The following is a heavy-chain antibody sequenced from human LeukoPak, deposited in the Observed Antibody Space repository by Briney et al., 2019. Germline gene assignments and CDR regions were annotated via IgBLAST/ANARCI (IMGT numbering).Heavy chain of an antibody. CDR1: GFPFSSYS. CDR3: AKDQQQWLVRSLGIDY. J-gene: IGHJ4*02. D-gene: IGHD6-19*01. CDR2: IKPDGTTK. V-gene: IGHV3-7*03. Sequence: PGGSLRLSCAASGFPFSSYSMTWVRQAPGKGLEWVANIKPDGTTKFYVDSVKGRFTISRDNSKNTLYLQMNSLRAEDTAVYYCAKDQQQWLVRSLGIDYWGQGTLVTVSS.